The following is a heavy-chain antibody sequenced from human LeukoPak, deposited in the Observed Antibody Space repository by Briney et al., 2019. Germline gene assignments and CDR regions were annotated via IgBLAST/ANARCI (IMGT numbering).Heavy chain of an antibody. CDR3: ARGVSGSYYDAFDI. Sequence: GASVKVSCKASGYTFTSYGISWVRQAPGQGLEWMGRISAYNGNTNYAQKLQGRVTMTTDTSTSTAYMVLRSLRSDDTAVYYCARGVSGSYYDAFDIWGQGTMVTVSS. D-gene: IGHD1-26*01. J-gene: IGHJ3*02. CDR1: GYTFTSYG. V-gene: IGHV1-18*01. CDR2: ISAYNGNT.